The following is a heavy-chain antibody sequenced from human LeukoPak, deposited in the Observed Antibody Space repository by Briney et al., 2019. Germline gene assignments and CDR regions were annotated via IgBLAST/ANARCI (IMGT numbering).Heavy chain of an antibody. CDR3: TRDGGGRELLRVY. V-gene: IGHV4-38-2*02. Sequence: SETLSLTCTVSGYSISSGYYWGWIRQPPGKGLEWIGSIYHSGSTYYNPSLKSRVTISVDTSKNQFSLKLSSVTAADTAVYYCTRDGGGRELLRVYWGQGTLVTVSS. CDR1: GYSISSGYY. CDR2: IYHSGST. J-gene: IGHJ4*02. D-gene: IGHD1-26*01.